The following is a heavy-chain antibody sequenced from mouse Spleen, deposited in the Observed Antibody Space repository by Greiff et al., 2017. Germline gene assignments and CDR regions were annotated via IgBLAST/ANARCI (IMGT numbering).Heavy chain of an antibody. V-gene: IGHV7-3*01. CDR2: IRNKANGYTT. CDR3: ASSYDYDRGFAY. D-gene: IGHD2-4*01. CDR1: GFTFTDYY. J-gene: IGHJ3*01. Sequence: EVQVVESGGGLVQPGGSLSLSCAASGFTFTDYYMSWVRQPPGKALEWLGFIRNKANGYTTEYSASVKGRFTISRDNSQSILYLQMNALRAEDSATYYCASSYDYDRGFAYWGQGTLVTVSA.